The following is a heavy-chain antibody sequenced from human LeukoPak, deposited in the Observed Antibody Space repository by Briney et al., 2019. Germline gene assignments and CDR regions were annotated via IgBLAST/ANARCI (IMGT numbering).Heavy chain of an antibody. J-gene: IGHJ4*02. Sequence: PGGSLRLSCAASGFTFSNYSMNWVRQAPGKGLEWVSYISSSSSTIYYADSVKGRFTISRDNAKNSLYLQMNSLRAEDTAVYYCARRPFYCSSTSCSTNWGQGTLVTVSS. V-gene: IGHV3-48*01. CDR2: ISSSSSTI. CDR3: ARRPFYCSSTSCSTN. CDR1: GFTFSNYS. D-gene: IGHD2-2*02.